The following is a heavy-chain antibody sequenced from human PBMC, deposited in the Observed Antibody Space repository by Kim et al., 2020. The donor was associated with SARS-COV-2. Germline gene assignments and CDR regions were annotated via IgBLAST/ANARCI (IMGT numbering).Heavy chain of an antibody. D-gene: IGHD6-19*01. CDR3: AREKQYVKGDAIDL. V-gene: IGHV3-48*03. Sequence: GGSLRLSCEVSGFNLRDYEMNWVRQAPGKGLEWLAYINTSGRDKYYAESVEGRFTISRDVAKNSVFLQMTGLSAEDTALYYCAREKQYVKGDAIDLWGRG. J-gene: IGHJ3*01. CDR1: GFNLRDYE. CDR2: INTSGRDK.